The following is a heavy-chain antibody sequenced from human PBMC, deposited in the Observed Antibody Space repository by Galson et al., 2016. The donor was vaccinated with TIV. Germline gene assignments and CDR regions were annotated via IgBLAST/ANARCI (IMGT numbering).Heavy chain of an antibody. Sequence: CAISGDSVSSHSAAWNWLRQSPSRGLEWLGRTFYRSKWYNDYAPSVKSRITINPDTSKNQFSLQLNSVTPEDTAVYNCARATPSVFGIIMTLDSWGQGTLVTVSS. V-gene: IGHV6-1*01. CDR3: ARATPSVFGIIMTLDS. CDR2: TFYRSKWYN. D-gene: IGHD3-16*01. CDR1: GDSVSSHSAA. J-gene: IGHJ4*02.